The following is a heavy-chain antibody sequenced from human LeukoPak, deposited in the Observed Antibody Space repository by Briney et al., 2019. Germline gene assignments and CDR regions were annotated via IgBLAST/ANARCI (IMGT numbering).Heavy chain of an antibody. CDR2: IYTGGST. D-gene: IGHD3-10*01. Sequence: GGSMTLSCAASGLTVSSNYMSWVRQAPGKGLEWVSVIYTGGSTYYADSVKGRFTISRDNSKNTLYLQRHSLRAEDTAVYYCARAVVRGVIIHFDYWGQGTLVIVSS. V-gene: IGHV3-53*01. J-gene: IGHJ4*02. CDR3: ARAVVRGVIIHFDY. CDR1: GLTVSSNY.